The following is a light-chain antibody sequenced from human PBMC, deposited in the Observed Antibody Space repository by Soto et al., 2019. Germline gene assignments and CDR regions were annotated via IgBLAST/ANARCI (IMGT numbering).Light chain of an antibody. CDR3: QHYNDWPPAFT. V-gene: IGKV3D-15*01. Sequence: EILMTQSPATLSVSPGERATLSCRASQSLNRNLAWYQQKPGQAPRLIIYGASTRASGIPARFSGSGYGTEFPLNISSLQSEDFALYYCQHYNDWPPAFTFGPGTKVDL. CDR2: GAS. J-gene: IGKJ3*01. CDR1: QSLNRN.